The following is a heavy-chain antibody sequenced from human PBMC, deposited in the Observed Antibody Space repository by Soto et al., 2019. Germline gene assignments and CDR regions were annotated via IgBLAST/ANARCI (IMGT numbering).Heavy chain of an antibody. J-gene: IGHJ4*02. D-gene: IGHD3-10*01. V-gene: IGHV3-23*01. CDR2: ISGGGETT. CDR1: GFTFSSYA. Sequence: EVQLLESGGGLVQPGGSLRLSCAASGFTFSSYAMWWVRQAPGKGLECVSAISGGGETTYYADSVKGRFTISRDNSKNTLYLQMNSLRGEDTAVYYCACNSGSGSDYFDYWGQGTLVTVSS. CDR3: ACNSGSGSDYFDY.